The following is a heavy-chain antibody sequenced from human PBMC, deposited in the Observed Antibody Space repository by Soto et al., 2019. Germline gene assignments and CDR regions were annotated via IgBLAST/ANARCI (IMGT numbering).Heavy chain of an antibody. V-gene: IGHV3-23*01. CDR1: GSTFTWNV. CDR3: AKNGQDNSPSAIDS. J-gene: IGHJ4*02. Sequence: PGGSPRLSWEAPGSTFTWNVLSWVRQAPGKGLDWVSGITGSSRDTYYADTVKGRFTISRDNSKNMVFLQMNSLRAEDTALYYCAKNGQDNSPSAIDSWGPGTLVTVYS. D-gene: IGHD2-8*01. CDR2: ITGSSRDT.